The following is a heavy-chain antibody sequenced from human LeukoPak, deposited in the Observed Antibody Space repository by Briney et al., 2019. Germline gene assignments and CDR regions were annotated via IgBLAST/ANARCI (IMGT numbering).Heavy chain of an antibody. D-gene: IGHD3-22*01. CDR1: GVSIRRYF. V-gene: IGHV4-59*01. J-gene: IGHJ3*01. Sequence: SSETLSLTCTVSGVSIRRYFWSWIRQPPGKGLEWIANIFCRRSTNYSLSLKSRATISVDTSNNQYSLILSSMTAADTDMYYCARVPYDSSGYPSYGFDLWGQGKVVTVSS. CDR2: IFCRRST. CDR3: ARVPYDSSGYPSYGFDL.